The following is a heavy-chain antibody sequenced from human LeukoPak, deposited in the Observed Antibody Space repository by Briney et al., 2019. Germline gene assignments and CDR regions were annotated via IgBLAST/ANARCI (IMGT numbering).Heavy chain of an antibody. CDR3: ARDPYSGNYGNDYYYYMDV. CDR2: IGEDGTAK. CDR1: GFTFSGSW. J-gene: IGHJ6*03. Sequence: GGSLRLSCTASGFTFSGSWMTWVRQTPGKGLEWVANIGEDGTAKNYVDSVKGRFTISRDNAKNSLFLQMSYLRDEDTAVYYCARDPYSGNYGNDYYYYMDVWGKGTTVTISS. D-gene: IGHD1-26*01. V-gene: IGHV3-7*01.